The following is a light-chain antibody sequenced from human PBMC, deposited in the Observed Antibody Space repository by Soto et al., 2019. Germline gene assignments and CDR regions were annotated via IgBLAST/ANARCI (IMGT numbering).Light chain of an antibody. Sequence: QSALTQPPSASGSPGQSVTISCTVTSSDVGSYKFVSWYQQHPGKAPKLMMYEVSKRPSGVPDRFSGSKSGNTASLTVSGLQAEDEADYFCSSYAGNYNLVFGGGTKVTLL. CDR3: SSYAGNYNLV. J-gene: IGLJ2*01. CDR1: SSDVGSYKF. CDR2: EVS. V-gene: IGLV2-8*01.